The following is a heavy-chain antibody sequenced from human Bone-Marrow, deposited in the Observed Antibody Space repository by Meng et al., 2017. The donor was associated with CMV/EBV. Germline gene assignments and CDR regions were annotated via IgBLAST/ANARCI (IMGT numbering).Heavy chain of an antibody. CDR2: IYYSGST. Sequence: SETLSLTCTVSVGSISSSSYYWGWIRQPPGKGLEWIGSIYYSGSTYYNPSLKSRVTISVDTSKNQFSLKLSSVTAADTAVYYCARHDSDSSGYYHDRDAFDIWGQGQMVTVSS. CDR1: VGSISSSSYY. V-gene: IGHV4-39*01. D-gene: IGHD3-22*01. CDR3: ARHDSDSSGYYHDRDAFDI. J-gene: IGHJ3*02.